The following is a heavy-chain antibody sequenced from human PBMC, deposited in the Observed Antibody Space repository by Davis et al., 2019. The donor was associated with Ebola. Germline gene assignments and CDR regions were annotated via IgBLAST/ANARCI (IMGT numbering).Heavy chain of an antibody. D-gene: IGHD4-17*01. J-gene: IGHJ4*02. Sequence: GESLKISCKVSGYSFTTYWISWVRQMPGKGLEWMGRIDPSDSYTNYSPSFQGHVTISADKSISTAYLQWSSLKASDTAMYYCARHFRMTTNAFDYWGQGTLVTVSS. CDR2: IDPSDSYT. CDR1: GYSFTTYW. V-gene: IGHV5-10-1*01. CDR3: ARHFRMTTNAFDY.